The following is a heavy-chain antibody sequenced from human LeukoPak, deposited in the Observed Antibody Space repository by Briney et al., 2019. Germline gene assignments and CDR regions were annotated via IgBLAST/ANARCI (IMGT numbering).Heavy chain of an antibody. CDR1: GFTFSSYA. CDR3: ARDTYDFWRRLESRVMDY. J-gene: IGHJ4*02. Sequence: GRSLRLSCAASGFTFSSYAMHWVRQAPGKGLEWVAVISYDGSNKYYADSVKGRFTISRDNSKNTLYLQMNSLRAEDTAVYYCARDTYDFWRRLESRVMDYWGQGTLVTVSS. D-gene: IGHD3-3*01. V-gene: IGHV3-30*01. CDR2: ISYDGSNK.